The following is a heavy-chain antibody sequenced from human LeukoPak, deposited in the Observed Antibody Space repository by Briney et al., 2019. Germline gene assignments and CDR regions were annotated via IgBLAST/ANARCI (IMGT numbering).Heavy chain of an antibody. CDR2: INHSGST. CDR1: GESFSGYY. CDR3: ARALLDPADY. Sequence: AETLSLTCAVYGESFSGYYWSWIRQPPGKGLEWIGEINHSGSTNYNPSLKSRVTISVDTSKNQFSLKLSSVTAADTAVYYCARALLDPADYWGQGTLVTVSS. J-gene: IGHJ4*02. D-gene: IGHD1-1*01. V-gene: IGHV4-34*01.